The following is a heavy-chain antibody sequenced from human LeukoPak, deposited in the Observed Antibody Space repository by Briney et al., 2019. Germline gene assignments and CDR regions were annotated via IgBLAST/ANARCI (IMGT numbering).Heavy chain of an antibody. D-gene: IGHD6-19*01. J-gene: IGHJ4*02. CDR3: ARDGGPVAAFDY. CDR1: GFTFSSCD. CDR2: IGTAGDT. V-gene: IGHV3-13*04. Sequence: PGGSLRLSCAASGFTFSSCDIHWVRQVTGKGLEWVSTIGTAGDTYYPGSVKGRFTISREDAKRSVHLQMNSLRAGDTAVYYCARDGGPVAAFDYWGQGTLVTVSS.